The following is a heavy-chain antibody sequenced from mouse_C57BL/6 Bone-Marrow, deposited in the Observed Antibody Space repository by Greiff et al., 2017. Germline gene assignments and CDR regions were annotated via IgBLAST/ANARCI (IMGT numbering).Heavy chain of an antibody. D-gene: IGHD1-1*01. V-gene: IGHV5-4*03. CDR1: GFTFSSYA. J-gene: IGHJ4*01. CDR2: ISDGGSYT. CDR3: ARVSTTVVATEDYYAMDY. Sequence: DVMLVESGGGLVKPGGSLKLSCAASGFTFSSYAMSWVRQTPEKRLEWVATISDGGSYTYYPANVKGRFTISRDNAKNNLYLQMSHLKSEDTAMYYCARVSTTVVATEDYYAMDYWGQGTSVSVSS.